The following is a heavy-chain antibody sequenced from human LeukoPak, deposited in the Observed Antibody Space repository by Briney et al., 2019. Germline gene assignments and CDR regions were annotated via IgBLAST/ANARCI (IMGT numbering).Heavy chain of an antibody. D-gene: IGHD6-19*01. CDR3: ARGQARLAWFDP. V-gene: IGHV4-38-2*01. J-gene: IGHJ5*02. Sequence: SETLSLTCAVYIDSFTNYYWNWIRQPPGKGLEWIGSMYHSGSTYYKPSLKSRVTISLDTSKNQFSLKLRSVTAADTAVYYCARGQARLAWFDPWGQGTLVTVSS. CDR1: IDSFTNYY. CDR2: MYHSGST.